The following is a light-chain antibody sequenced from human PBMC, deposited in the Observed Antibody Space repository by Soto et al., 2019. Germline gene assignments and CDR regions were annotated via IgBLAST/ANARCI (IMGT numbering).Light chain of an antibody. J-gene: IGKJ4*01. Sequence: EIVLTQSPATLSLSPGERATLSCRARQSVSSYLAWYQQKPGQAPRLPIYDASNRATGIPARFSGSGSGTGFTLTISSLEPEDFAVYYCQQRSNWPPQLTLGGGTKVDIK. CDR3: QQRSNWPPQLT. V-gene: IGKV3-11*01. CDR1: QSVSSY. CDR2: DAS.